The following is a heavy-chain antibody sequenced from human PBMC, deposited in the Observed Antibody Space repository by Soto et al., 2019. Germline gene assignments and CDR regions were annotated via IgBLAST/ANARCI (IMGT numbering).Heavy chain of an antibody. CDR3: AKHCITIFGVVTQRWFDP. CDR1: GFTFSSYA. J-gene: IGHJ5*02. V-gene: IGHV3-23*01. D-gene: IGHD3-3*01. Sequence: GGSLRLSCAASGFTFSSYAMSWVRQAPGKGLEWVSAISGSGGSTYYADSVKGRFTISRDNSKNTLYLQMNSLRAEDTAVYYCAKHCITIFGVVTQRWFDPWGQGTLVTVSS. CDR2: ISGSGGST.